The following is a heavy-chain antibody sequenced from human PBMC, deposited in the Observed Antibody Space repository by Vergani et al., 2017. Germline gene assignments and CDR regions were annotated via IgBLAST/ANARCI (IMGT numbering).Heavy chain of an antibody. J-gene: IGHJ5*02. Sequence: QVRLQESGPGLVKPSETLSLTCSVSGGSMSGYYWSWIRQPPGKELEWIGYMYHSGSTNYNPSHETRVTISGDTSKNQFSLKLNSVTAADTAVYYCGRVADFYGLGSRLLDLWGEGSLDTVSP. CDR1: GGSMSGYY. V-gene: IGHV4-59*01. CDR3: GRVADFYGLGSRLLDL. CDR2: MYHSGST. D-gene: IGHD3-10*01.